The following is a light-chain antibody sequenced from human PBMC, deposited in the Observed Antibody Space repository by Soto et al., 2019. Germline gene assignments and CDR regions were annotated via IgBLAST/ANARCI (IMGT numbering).Light chain of an antibody. Sequence: SVSASKRGRVTITFRASQSISSYLNWYQQKPGKAPKLLIFDVSSLESGVPSRFSGSGSGTDLPLTISSLQPDDFATYYCQQHSTYATCGKGTQVDIK. CDR1: QSISSY. J-gene: IGKJ5*01. CDR2: DVS. V-gene: IGKV1-39*01. CDR3: QQHSTYAT.